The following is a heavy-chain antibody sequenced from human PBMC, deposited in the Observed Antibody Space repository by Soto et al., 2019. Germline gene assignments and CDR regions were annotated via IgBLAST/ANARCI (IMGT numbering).Heavy chain of an antibody. CDR2: IHYSGATP. V-gene: IGHV1-46*01. CDR3: ARVPSHDSSGPNDS. Sequence: XSVKVACKASGYPFTNYYMHWVRQAPGQGLEWMGVIHYSGATPTYAQKLQGRVTMTTDTSTSTAYMELRSLRSDDTAVYYCARVPSHDSSGPNDSWGQGTLVTSPQ. D-gene: IGHD3-22*01. J-gene: IGHJ4*02. CDR1: GYPFTNYY.